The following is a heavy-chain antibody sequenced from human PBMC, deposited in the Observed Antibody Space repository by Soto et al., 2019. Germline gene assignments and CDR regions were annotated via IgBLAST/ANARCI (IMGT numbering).Heavy chain of an antibody. V-gene: IGHV3-23*01. D-gene: IGHD6-19*01. CDR1: GFTFSNYA. CDR2: ITSAGST. CDR3: AKTDKFPPQSSGWANRFDS. J-gene: IGHJ4*02. Sequence: EVQLLESGGDLAQPGGSLRLICAASGFTFSNYAMTWVRQSPGKGLEWVSTITSAGSTFYGDTVKGRFTISRDNSKSTLYWQMNSRGAEDTAVYYWAKTDKFPPQSSGWANRFDSGGGGTRVTVS.